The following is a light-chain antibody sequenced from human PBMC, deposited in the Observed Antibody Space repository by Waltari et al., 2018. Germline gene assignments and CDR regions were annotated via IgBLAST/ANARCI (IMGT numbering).Light chain of an antibody. CDR1: QSINSW. CDR3: QQYNIYPLT. Sequence: DIQMTQSPSTLSASVGDRVTITCRASQSINSWLAWYQQKPGEAPKLLIYKASSLQSGVPSSVSGSGSGTEFTLTISSLQPDDCATYYCQQYNIYPLTFGQGTKVEIK. CDR2: KAS. V-gene: IGKV1-5*03. J-gene: IGKJ1*01.